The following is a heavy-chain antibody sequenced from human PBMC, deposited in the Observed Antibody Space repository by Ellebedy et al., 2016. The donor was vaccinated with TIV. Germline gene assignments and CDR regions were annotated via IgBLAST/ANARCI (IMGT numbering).Heavy chain of an antibody. V-gene: IGHV3-74*01. Sequence: GESLKISCEASRFTFSTYSMNWVRQAPGKGLMWVSRINTDGSSTGYADSVKGRFTISRDNAKNTLYLQMNGLRAEDTAVYYCTREVWYPASWGQGTLVTVSS. CDR1: RFTFSTYS. J-gene: IGHJ4*02. D-gene: IGHD6-13*01. CDR3: TREVWYPAS. CDR2: INTDGSST.